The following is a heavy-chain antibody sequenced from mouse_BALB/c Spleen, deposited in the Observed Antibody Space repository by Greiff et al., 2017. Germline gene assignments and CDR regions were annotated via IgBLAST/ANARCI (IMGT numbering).Heavy chain of an antibody. CDR3: ARGGPTRAMDY. Sequence: VHVKQSGAELVKPGASVKLSCTASGFNIKDTYMHWVKQRPEQGLEWIGRIDPANGNTKYDPKFQGKATITADTSSNTAYLQLSSLTSEDTAVYYCARGGPTRAMDYWGQGTSVTVSS. J-gene: IGHJ4*01. CDR1: GFNIKDTY. D-gene: IGHD1-1*02. V-gene: IGHV14-3*02. CDR2: IDPANGNT.